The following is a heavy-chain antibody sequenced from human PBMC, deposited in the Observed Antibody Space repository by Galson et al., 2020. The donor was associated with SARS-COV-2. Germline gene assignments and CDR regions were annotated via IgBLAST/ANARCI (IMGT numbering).Heavy chain of an antibody. Sequence: SETLSLTCTVSGGSISTSSDYWGWIRQPPGKGLEWIGTISYTGITYYNPSLKSRVFISVDTSKNQFSLTLSSVTAADTGVYYCARRKYYNYSMDVWSKGTTVTIAS. CDR2: ISYTGIT. J-gene: IGHJ6*03. CDR1: GGSISTSSDY. CDR3: ARRKYYNYSMDV. V-gene: IGHV4-39*01.